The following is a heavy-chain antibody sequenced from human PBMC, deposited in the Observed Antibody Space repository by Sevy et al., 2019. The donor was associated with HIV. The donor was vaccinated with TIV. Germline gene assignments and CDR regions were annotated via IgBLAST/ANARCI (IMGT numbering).Heavy chain of an antibody. CDR1: GFTFSSYG. CDR2: IWYDGSNK. D-gene: IGHD4-17*01. V-gene: IGHV3-33*01. Sequence: GGSLRLSCAASGFTFSSYGMHWVRQAPGKGLEWVAVIWYDGSNKYYADSVKGRFTISRDNSKNTLYLQMNSLRAEDTAVYYGARDNVEGDYDDYYYGMDVWGQGTTVTVSS. CDR3: ARDNVEGDYDDYYYGMDV. J-gene: IGHJ6*02.